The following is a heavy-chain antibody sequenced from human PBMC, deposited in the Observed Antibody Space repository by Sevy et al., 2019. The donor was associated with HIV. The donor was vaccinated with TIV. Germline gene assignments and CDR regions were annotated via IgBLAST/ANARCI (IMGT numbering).Heavy chain of an antibody. CDR2: INQVGSDK. CDR1: GFTFSDSC. CDR3: AGCGFLSHY. J-gene: IGHJ4*02. Sequence: GGSLRLSCAASGFTFSDSCMTWVRQGPGKGLEWMANINQVGSDKCYVDSVRGRFTISRDNAKNSLYLQMNSLRVEDTALFYCAGCGFLSHYWGQGSLVTVSS. V-gene: IGHV3-7*01.